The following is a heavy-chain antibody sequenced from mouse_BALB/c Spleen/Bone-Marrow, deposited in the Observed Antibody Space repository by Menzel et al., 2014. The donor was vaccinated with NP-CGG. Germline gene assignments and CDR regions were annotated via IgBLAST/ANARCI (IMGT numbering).Heavy chain of an antibody. D-gene: IGHD2-1*01. CDR3: ARSYGNYVDY. CDR1: GYTFTNYC. V-gene: IGHV1-7*01. J-gene: IGHJ2*01. Sequence: QVQLQQSGAELAKPGAPVKMSCKASGYTFTNYCMHWVKQRPGQGLEWIGYINPSTGYTDYNQKFKDKATLTADKSSSTAYMRLSSLTSEDSAVYYCARSYGNYVDYWGQGTTLTVSS. CDR2: INPSTGYT.